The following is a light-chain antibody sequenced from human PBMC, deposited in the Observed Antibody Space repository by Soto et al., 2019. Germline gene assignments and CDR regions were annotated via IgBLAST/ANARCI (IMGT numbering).Light chain of an antibody. CDR3: QDYGSSPQT. J-gene: IGKJ1*01. Sequence: DIVLTQSPGTLSLSPGERATLSCKASQRISSNYLGWYQQKPGQAPRLLIYAASSRATGIPVRFSGSGSGTDFTLTISRLEPEDFAVYYCQDYGSSPQTFGQGTKVDIK. CDR2: AAS. V-gene: IGKV3-20*01. CDR1: QRISSNY.